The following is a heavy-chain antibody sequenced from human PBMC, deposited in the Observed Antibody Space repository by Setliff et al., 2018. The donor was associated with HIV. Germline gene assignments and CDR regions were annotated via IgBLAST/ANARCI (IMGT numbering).Heavy chain of an antibody. D-gene: IGHD5-18*01. V-gene: IGHV4-4*07. CDR2: IYASGRT. Sequence: SETLSLTCTVSGGSISSYYWSWIRQPAGKGLEWIGRIYASGRTNYNPSLKSRVTLSVDTSKNQFSLKVTSVTAADTAVCYCAREIQFSATTYYYYMDDWGRGTTVTVSS. CDR3: AREIQFSATTYYYYMDD. CDR1: GGSISSYY. J-gene: IGHJ6*03.